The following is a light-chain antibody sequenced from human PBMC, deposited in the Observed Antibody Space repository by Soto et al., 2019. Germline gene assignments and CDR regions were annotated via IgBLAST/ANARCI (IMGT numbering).Light chain of an antibody. CDR1: QTVSTRF. J-gene: IGKJ4*01. CDR3: QQYGSSHLT. V-gene: IGKV3-20*01. CDR2: GAS. Sequence: EVVLTQSPGTLSLSPGERATLSCRASQTVSTRFLAWYQQRRGQAPRLLIYGASSRATGIPDRFSGSGSGSDFTLTISRMEIKNLQVSDRQQYGSSHLTAGGRT.